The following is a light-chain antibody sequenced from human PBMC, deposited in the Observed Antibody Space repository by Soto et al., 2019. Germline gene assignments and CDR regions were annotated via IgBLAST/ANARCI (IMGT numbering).Light chain of an antibody. CDR2: ANS. Sequence: QPVLTQPPSVSGAPGQRVTISCTGSSSNIGAGFDVHWYQQLPGTAPKLLIFANSHRPSGVPDRFSGSKSDTSASLAITGLQAEDEADYYCQSYDSSLSGSVFGGGTQLTVL. CDR1: SSNIGAGFD. V-gene: IGLV1-40*01. CDR3: QSYDSSLSGSV. J-gene: IGLJ3*02.